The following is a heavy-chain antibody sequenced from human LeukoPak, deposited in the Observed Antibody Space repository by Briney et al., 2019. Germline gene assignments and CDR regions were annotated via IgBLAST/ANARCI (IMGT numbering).Heavy chain of an antibody. V-gene: IGHV1-2*02. CDR1: GYTFTGYY. D-gene: IGHD3-10*01. CDR2: INPNSGGT. J-gene: IGHJ4*02. Sequence: GASVKVSCKASGYTFTGYYMHWVRQAPGQGLEWMGWINPNSGGTNYAQKFQGRVTMTRDTSISTAYMELSRLRSDDTAVYYCARDHYGSGSYPFDYWGQGTLVTVSS. CDR3: ARDHYGSGSYPFDY.